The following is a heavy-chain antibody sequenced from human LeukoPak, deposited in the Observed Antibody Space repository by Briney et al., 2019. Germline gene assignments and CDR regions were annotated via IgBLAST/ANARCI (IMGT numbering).Heavy chain of an antibody. D-gene: IGHD5-12*01. CDR3: AKRLEVVATTIDY. V-gene: IGHV3-23*01. CDR2: INSGGGST. CDR1: GFTFSSHA. Sequence: GGSLRLSCAASGFTFSSHAMDWVRQAPGKGLEWVSGINSGGGSTYYADSVKGRFTFSRDNSKNTLYLQMNSLRGEDTAVYYCAKRLEVVATTIDYWGQGTLVTVSS. J-gene: IGHJ4*02.